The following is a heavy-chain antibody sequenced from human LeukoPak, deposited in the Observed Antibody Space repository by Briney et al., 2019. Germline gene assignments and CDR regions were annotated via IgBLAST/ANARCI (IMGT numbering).Heavy chain of an antibody. CDR2: IDWDDDK. Sequence: SGPTLVNPAQTFTLTCTFSGFSLTTSGMRVGWIRQPPGKALEWLARIDWDDDKFYSTSLKTRLTISKDTSNNQVVLTMTNMDPVDTATYYCTRIESGTYFDFWGQGTLVTVSS. J-gene: IGHJ4*02. CDR3: TRIESGTYFDF. V-gene: IGHV2-70*04. D-gene: IGHD1-26*01. CDR1: GFSLTTSGMR.